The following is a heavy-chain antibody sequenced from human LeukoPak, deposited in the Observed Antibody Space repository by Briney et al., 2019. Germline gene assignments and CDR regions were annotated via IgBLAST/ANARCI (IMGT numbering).Heavy chain of an antibody. V-gene: IGHV3-23*01. J-gene: IGHJ4*02. CDR1: GFTFSSYA. D-gene: IGHD6-13*01. Sequence: PGGSLRLSCAASGFTFSSYAMSWVRQAPGKGLEWVSGISGSGSGTYYPDSVKGRFTISRDNSKNTLYLQMNSLRAEDTAVYYCAEGGIAAAGTSFYFDYWGQGTLVTVSS. CDR2: ISGSGSGT. CDR3: AEGGIAAAGTSFYFDY.